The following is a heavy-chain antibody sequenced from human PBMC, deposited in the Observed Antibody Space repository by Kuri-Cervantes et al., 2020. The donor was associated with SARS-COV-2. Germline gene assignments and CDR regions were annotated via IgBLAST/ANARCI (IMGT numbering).Heavy chain of an antibody. CDR2: STSDSRYI. Sequence: GESLKISCAASGLTFRSYSMNWVRQSPGKGLEWVASSTSDSRYIYYAGSVKGRFTISRDNAKNSLYLEMNSLRAEDTAVYYCARDGGYCTLTTCYSYWYFDLWGRGTLVTVSS. CDR1: GLTFRSYS. CDR3: ARDGGYCTLTTCYSYWYFDL. V-gene: IGHV3-21*01. J-gene: IGHJ2*01. D-gene: IGHD2-2*01.